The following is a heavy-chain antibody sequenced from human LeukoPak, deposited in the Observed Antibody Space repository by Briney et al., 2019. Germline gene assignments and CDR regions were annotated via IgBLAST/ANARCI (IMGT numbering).Heavy chain of an antibody. CDR2: ISWNSGSI. V-gene: IGHV3-9*01. CDR3: AKSPIVVVTAPMED. CDR1: GFTFDDYA. D-gene: IGHD2-21*02. Sequence: PGGSLRLSCAASGFTFDDYAMHWVRQAPGKGLEWVSGISWNSGSIGYADSVKGRFTISRDNVKNSLYLQMNSLRAEDTAFYYCAKSPIVVVTAPMEDWGQGTLVTVSS. J-gene: IGHJ4*02.